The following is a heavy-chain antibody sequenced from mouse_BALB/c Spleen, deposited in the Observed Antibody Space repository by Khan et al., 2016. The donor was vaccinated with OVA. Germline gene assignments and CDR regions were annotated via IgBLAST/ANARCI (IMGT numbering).Heavy chain of an antibody. D-gene: IGHD2-2*01. CDR3: RRTVYDAYAYTMDY. J-gene: IGHJ4*01. CDR2: ISYSGST. CDR1: DYSITSDYA. V-gene: IGHV3-2*02. Sequence: EVQLQESGPGLVKPSQSLYLTCTVTDYSITSDYAWNWIRQFPGNKLEWMGYISYSGSTSYHPYLKSRISFTRDTSKNPCFLQLNSVTPEDTATYCCRRTVYDAYAYTMDYWGQGTSVTVSS.